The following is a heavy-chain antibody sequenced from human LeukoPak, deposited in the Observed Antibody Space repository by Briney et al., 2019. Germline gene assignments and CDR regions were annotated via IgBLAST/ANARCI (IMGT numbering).Heavy chain of an antibody. CDR1: GFTFSSYE. Sequence: GGSLTLSCAASGFTFSSYEMNWVRQAPGKGLEWVSYISSSGSTIYYADSVKGRFTISRDNARDSLYLQMNSLRAEDTAVYYCARITRAFYDILTGYLFDYWGQGTLVTVSS. CDR2: ISSSGSTI. J-gene: IGHJ4*02. D-gene: IGHD3-9*01. V-gene: IGHV3-48*03. CDR3: ARITRAFYDILTGYLFDY.